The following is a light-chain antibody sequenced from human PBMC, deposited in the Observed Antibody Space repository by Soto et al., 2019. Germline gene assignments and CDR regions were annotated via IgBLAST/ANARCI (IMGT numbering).Light chain of an antibody. J-gene: IGKJ4*01. V-gene: IGKV1-5*03. CDR1: QSISSW. Sequence: DIQMTQSPSTLSASVGDRVTITCRASQSISSWLAWYQQKPGKAPKLLIYKASSLESGVPTRFGGSGSGTEFTLTISRLQPDDFATYYCQQYNSYPSFGGGTKVEIK. CDR2: KAS. CDR3: QQYNSYPS.